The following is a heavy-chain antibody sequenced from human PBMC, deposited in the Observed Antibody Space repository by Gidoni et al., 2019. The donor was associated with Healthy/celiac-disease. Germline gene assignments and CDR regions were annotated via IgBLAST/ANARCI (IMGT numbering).Heavy chain of an antibody. J-gene: IGHJ6*02. V-gene: IGHV3-30-3*01. CDR3: AREGSGSMDV. CDR2: ISYDGCNK. CDR1: GFTFSSYA. Sequence: QVQLVESGGAVAQPGRPLRLPCAASGFTFSSYAMHWVRQAPGKGLEWVAVISYDGCNKYYADYVKGRFTISRDNSKNTLYLQMNSLRAEDTAVYYCAREGSGSMDVWGQGTTVTVSS. D-gene: IGHD3-10*01.